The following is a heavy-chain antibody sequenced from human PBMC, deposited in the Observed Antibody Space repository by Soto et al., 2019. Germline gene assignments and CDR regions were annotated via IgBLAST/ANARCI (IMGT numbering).Heavy chain of an antibody. Sequence: GSLRLSCAASGFTFSRSWMTWVRQAPGKGLEWVANIRQDGRESKYVDSVKGRFTISRDNAKNSLYLQMNSLRVEDTAVYYCARPKLYGEMLDFWGQGTLVTVSS. CDR1: GFTFSRSW. V-gene: IGHV3-7*04. D-gene: IGHD3-10*01. CDR3: ARPKLYGEMLDF. CDR2: IRQDGRES. J-gene: IGHJ4*02.